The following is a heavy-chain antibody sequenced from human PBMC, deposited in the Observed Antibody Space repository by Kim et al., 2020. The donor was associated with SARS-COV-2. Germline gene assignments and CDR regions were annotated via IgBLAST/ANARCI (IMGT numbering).Heavy chain of an antibody. D-gene: IGHD2-2*01. CDR2: ITSKTDGGTT. Sequence: GGSLRLSCEASGFTFSNAWMSWVRQAPGKGPEWVGRITSKTDGGTTDYAAPVKGRFTISRDDSKNTLSLQMNSLKTEDTAVYYCTAIGYCSSTNCPKWFDPWGQGTLVTVSS. V-gene: IGHV3-15*01. CDR1: GFTFSNAW. CDR3: TAIGYCSSTNCPKWFDP. J-gene: IGHJ5*02.